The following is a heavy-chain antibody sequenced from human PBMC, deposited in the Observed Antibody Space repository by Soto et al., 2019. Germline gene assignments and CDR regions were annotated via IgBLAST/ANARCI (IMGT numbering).Heavy chain of an antibody. D-gene: IGHD5-18*01. Sequence: PSETLSLTCAVSGGSISSGGYSWSWIRQPPGKGLEWIGYIYHSGSTYYNPSLKSRVTISVDRSKNQFSLKLSSVTAADTAVYYCARGEDTGHGFDPWGKGTLVTVSS. CDR2: IYHSGST. V-gene: IGHV4-30-2*01. CDR1: GGSISSGGYS. CDR3: ARGEDTGHGFDP. J-gene: IGHJ5*02.